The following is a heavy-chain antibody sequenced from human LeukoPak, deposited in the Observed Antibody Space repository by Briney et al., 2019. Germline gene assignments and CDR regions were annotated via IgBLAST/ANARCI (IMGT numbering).Heavy chain of an antibody. CDR3: ASAMTTVTRYFDC. Sequence: PGGSLRLSCAASGFTVSSNYMSWVRQAPGKGLEWVSVIYSGGSTYYADSVKGRFTISRDNSKNTLYLQMNSLRAEDMAVYYCASAMTTVTRYFDCWGQGTLVTVSS. CDR1: GFTVSSNY. J-gene: IGHJ4*02. D-gene: IGHD4-17*01. CDR2: IYSGGST. V-gene: IGHV3-66*01.